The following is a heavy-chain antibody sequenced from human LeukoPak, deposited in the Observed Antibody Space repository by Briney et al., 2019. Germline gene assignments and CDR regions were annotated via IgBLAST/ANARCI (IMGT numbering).Heavy chain of an antibody. CDR3: AKVILTSYYDILTGYLDY. V-gene: IGHV3-23*01. D-gene: IGHD3-9*01. CDR1: GFTFSSYA. CDR2: ISGSGGST. J-gene: IGHJ4*02. Sequence: GGSLRLSCAASGFTFSSYAMSWVRQAPGKGLEWVSAISGSGGSTYYADSVKGRFTISRDNSKNTLYLQMNSLRAEDTAVHYCAKVILTSYYDILTGYLDYWGQGTLVTVSS.